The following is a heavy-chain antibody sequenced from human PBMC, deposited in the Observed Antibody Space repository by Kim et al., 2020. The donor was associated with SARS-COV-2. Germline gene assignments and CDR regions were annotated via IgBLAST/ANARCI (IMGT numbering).Heavy chain of an antibody. CDR2: INTNTGNP. Sequence: ASVKVSCKASGYTFTSYAMNWVRQAPGQGLEWMGWINTNTGNPTYAQGFTGRFVFSLDTSVSTAYLQISSLKAEDTAVYYCARDATVLRYFDWLPRTYYYYYYGMDVWGQGTTVTVSS. J-gene: IGHJ6*02. CDR1: GYTFTSYA. V-gene: IGHV7-4-1*02. D-gene: IGHD3-9*01. CDR3: ARDATVLRYFDWLPRTYYYYYYGMDV.